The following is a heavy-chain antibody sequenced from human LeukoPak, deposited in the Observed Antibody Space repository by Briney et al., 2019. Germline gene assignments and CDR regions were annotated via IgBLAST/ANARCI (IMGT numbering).Heavy chain of an antibody. CDR1: GYTLTGYY. J-gene: IGHJ5*02. V-gene: IGHV1-2*06. D-gene: IGHD2-2*01. CDR3: AREVGYSSSYYGRFDP. Sequence: ASVKVSCKASGYTLTGYYMHWVRQAPGQGLEWMGRVNPNNGVPNYAQKFQGRVTMTRDTAISTAYMELSSLRSDDTAVYFCAREVGYSSSYYGRFDPWGQGTLVTVSS. CDR2: VNPNNGVP.